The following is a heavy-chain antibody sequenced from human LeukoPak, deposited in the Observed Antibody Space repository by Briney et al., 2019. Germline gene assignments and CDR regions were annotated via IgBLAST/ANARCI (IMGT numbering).Heavy chain of an antibody. CDR3: ARSARHCNNGVCFTDYYIDL. J-gene: IGHJ6*03. CDR2: INPNSGDP. D-gene: IGHD2-8*01. CDR1: GYTFTDSY. V-gene: IGHV1-2*06. Sequence: ASVKVACKTSGYTFTDSYIHWVRQAPGQGLEWMGRINPNSGDPNYPQKFQGRVTMTRDTSISTAYMEMSSLTSDDTAVYYCARSARHCNNGVCFTDYYIDLWGKGTTVIVSS.